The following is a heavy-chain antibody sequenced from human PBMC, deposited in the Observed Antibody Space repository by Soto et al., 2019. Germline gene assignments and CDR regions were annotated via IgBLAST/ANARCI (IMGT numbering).Heavy chain of an antibody. CDR2: IWYDGSNK. CDR1: GFTFSSYG. D-gene: IGHD3-9*01. Sequence: HPGGSLRLSCSASGFTFSSYGMHWVRQAPGKGLEWVAVIWYDGSNKYYADSVKGRFTISRDNSKNTLYLQMNSLRAEDTAVYYCARELSLHGTLRYFDWLLPLGYWGQGTLVTVSS. V-gene: IGHV3-33*01. CDR3: ARELSLHGTLRYFDWLLPLGY. J-gene: IGHJ4*02.